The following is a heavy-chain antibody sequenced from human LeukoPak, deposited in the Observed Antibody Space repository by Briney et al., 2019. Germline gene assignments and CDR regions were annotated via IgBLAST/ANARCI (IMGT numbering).Heavy chain of an antibody. CDR3: ATAVTLGWQDGDIDY. D-gene: IGHD3-10*01. Sequence: GASVKVSCKVSGYTLTELSMHWVRQAPGKGLEWMGGFDPEDGETIYAQKFQGRVTMTEDTSTDTAYMELSSLRSEDTAVYYCATAVTLGWQDGDIDYWGQGTLVTVSS. V-gene: IGHV1-24*01. CDR1: GYTLTELS. J-gene: IGHJ4*02. CDR2: FDPEDGET.